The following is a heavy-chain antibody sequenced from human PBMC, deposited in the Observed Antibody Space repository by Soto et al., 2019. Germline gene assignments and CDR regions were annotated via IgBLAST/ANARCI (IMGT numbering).Heavy chain of an antibody. D-gene: IGHD3-10*01. J-gene: IGHJ4*02. CDR3: ARLRGGEARWLTDY. CDR1: GYSFTTYW. Sequence: EVQLVQSGAEVKKPGESLKISCKGSGYSFTTYWIGWVRQMPGKGLELMGIIYPDDSDTRYSPSFQGQVTISADKSISTIYLQWRSLKASHIAMYYCARLRGGEARWLTDYWGQGTLVTVSS. CDR2: IYPDDSDT. V-gene: IGHV5-51*03.